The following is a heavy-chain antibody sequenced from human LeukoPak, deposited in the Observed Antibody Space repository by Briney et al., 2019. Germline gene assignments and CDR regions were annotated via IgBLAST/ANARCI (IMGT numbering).Heavy chain of an antibody. CDR3: ARHMVSGWYVPSGY. Sequence: SETLSLTCTVSGGSVSSGSYYWGWIRQPPGKGLEWIGSIYYSGSTYYNPSLKSRVTISVDTSKNQFSLKLSSVTAADTAVYYCARHMVSGWYVPSGYWGQGTLVTVSS. D-gene: IGHD6-19*01. CDR1: GGSVSSGSYY. V-gene: IGHV4-39*01. J-gene: IGHJ4*02. CDR2: IYYSGST.